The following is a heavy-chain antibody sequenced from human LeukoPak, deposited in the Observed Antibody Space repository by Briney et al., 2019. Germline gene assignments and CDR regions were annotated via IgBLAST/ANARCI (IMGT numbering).Heavy chain of an antibody. CDR3: AKEVDCPSDCLFFHS. J-gene: IGHJ4*02. V-gene: IGHV3-20*01. D-gene: IGHD2-21*02. Sequence: GGSLRLSCAASGFNFDDYGMSWVRQVPGKGLEWVSGINWNGDSTGYADSVSGRFTISRDNSRNSVFLQMNSLRPEDTALYHCAKEVDCPSDCLFFHSWGQGTLVTVSS. CDR1: GFNFDDYG. CDR2: INWNGDST.